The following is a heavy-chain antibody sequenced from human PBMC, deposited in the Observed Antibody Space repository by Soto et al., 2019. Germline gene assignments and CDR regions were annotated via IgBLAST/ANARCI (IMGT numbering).Heavy chain of an antibody. CDR2: IYYSRST. J-gene: IGHJ5*02. CDR1: CGSVSDGSYY. CDR3: ARGTDP. Sequence: SETLSLTCTVSCGSVSDGSYYCSWIRQPPGKGLEWIGYIYYSRSTSYNPSLKSRVTISVDTPKNQLSLKLTPVTRADTAVYYCARGTDPWGQGTQVTVSS. V-gene: IGHV4-61*01.